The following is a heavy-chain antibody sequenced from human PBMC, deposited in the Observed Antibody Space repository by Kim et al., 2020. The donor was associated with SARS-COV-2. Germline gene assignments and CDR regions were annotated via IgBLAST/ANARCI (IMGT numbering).Heavy chain of an antibody. CDR2: ISANGGST. D-gene: IGHD4-17*01. J-gene: IGHJ3*01. Sequence: GGSLRLSYEASGFTFSNYVMHWVRQAPGRGLVLVAAISANGGSTYYADSVKGRFTISRDQSKNTLDLQMGSLRPDDMAVYYCARESASKIGHYNAFDFWGQGTMVTVSS. CDR3: ARESASKIGHYNAFDF. V-gene: IGHV3-64*02. CDR1: GFTFSNYV.